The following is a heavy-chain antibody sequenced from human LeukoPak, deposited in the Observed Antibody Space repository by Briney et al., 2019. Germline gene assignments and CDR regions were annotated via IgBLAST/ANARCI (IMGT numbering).Heavy chain of an antibody. CDR2: IYHSGST. Sequence: SETLSLTCTVSGFSISSGYYWGWIRQPPGKGLEWIASIYHSGSTFYNPSLESRVTVSVDTSKNHFFLTLTSVTAADTAIYYCASYTDYVVHWGQGALVTVSS. D-gene: IGHD4/OR15-4a*01. V-gene: IGHV4-38-2*02. CDR1: GFSISSGYY. J-gene: IGHJ4*02. CDR3: ASYTDYVVH.